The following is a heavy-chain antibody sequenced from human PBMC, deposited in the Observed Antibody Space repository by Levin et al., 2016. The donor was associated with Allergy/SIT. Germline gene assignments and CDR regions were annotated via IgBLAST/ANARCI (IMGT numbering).Heavy chain of an antibody. J-gene: IGHJ3*01. CDR3: AKGSPAAILDAFDL. D-gene: IGHD2-2*01. V-gene: IGHV3-73*01. Sequence: GESLKISCEGYDFTFSNYGMHWVRQPSGKGLEWVGRLRATLNSYAAEYAASVKGRFTISRDNSKNTVYLQMNTLRAEDTAIYYCAKGSPAAILDAFDLWGQGTLVTVSS. CDR2: LRATLNSYAA. CDR1: DFTFSNYG.